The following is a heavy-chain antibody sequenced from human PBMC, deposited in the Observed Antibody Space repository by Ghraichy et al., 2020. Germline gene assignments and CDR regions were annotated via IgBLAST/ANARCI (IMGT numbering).Heavy chain of an antibody. V-gene: IGHV4-4*07. Sequence: SETLSLTCTVSGGSISSYYWSWIRQPAGKGLEWIGRIYTSGSTNYNPSLKSRVTMSVDTSKNQFSLKLSSVTAADMAVYYCARDLRVEQQLVYYYYGMDVWGQGTTVTVSS. CDR1: GGSISSYY. J-gene: IGHJ6*02. D-gene: IGHD6-13*01. CDR2: IYTSGST. CDR3: ARDLRVEQQLVYYYYGMDV.